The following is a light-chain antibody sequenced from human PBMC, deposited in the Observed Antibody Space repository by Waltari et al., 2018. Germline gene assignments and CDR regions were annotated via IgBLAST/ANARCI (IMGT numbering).Light chain of an antibody. V-gene: IGLV2-23*02. J-gene: IGLJ1*01. Sequence: QSALTQPASVSGSTGPSTTISCPGSNRVVVGYSLVSWYQQHPGKAPKLRIYGVTKRPSGVSHRFSGSKSGNTASLTISGLQTEDEADYYCCSYAGSSTSSVVFGTGTKVIVL. CDR1: NRVVVGYSL. CDR3: CSYAGSSTSSVV. CDR2: GVT.